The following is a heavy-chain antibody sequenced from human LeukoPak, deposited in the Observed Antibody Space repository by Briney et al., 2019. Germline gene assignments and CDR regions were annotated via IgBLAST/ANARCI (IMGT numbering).Heavy chain of an antibody. CDR3: ARAGYYYDSSGSGNAFDI. V-gene: IGHV1-69*13. CDR2: IIPIFGTA. Sequence: SVKVSCKASGGTFSSYAISWVRQAPGQGLEWMGGIIPIFGTANYAQKFQGRVTITADESTSTAYMELSSLRSEDTAVYYCARAGYYYDSSGSGNAFDIWGQGTMVTVSS. D-gene: IGHD3-22*01. J-gene: IGHJ3*02. CDR1: GGTFSSYA.